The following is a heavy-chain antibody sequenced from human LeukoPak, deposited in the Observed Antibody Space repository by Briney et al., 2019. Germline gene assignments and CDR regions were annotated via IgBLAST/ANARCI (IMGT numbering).Heavy chain of an antibody. V-gene: IGHV4-39*01. Sequence: PSETLSLTCTVSGGSISSSSYYWGWIRQPPGKGLEWIGNIYYTGSTYYNPSLRSRVTISVDTSKNQFSLNLSSVTAADTAVYYCASLVVVTAMGGLYFDYWGQGTLVTVSS. CDR2: IYYTGST. CDR3: ASLVVVTAMGGLYFDY. CDR1: GGSISSSSYY. D-gene: IGHD2-21*02. J-gene: IGHJ4*02.